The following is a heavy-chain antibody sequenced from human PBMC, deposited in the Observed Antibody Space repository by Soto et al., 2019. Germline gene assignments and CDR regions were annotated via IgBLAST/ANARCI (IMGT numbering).Heavy chain of an antibody. J-gene: IGHJ4*02. CDR3: ARHDFYGSTGYYPDY. V-gene: IGHV5-51*01. D-gene: IGHD3-22*01. CDR1: GYRFSSYW. Sequence: GESLKISCKGSGYRFSSYWIGWVRQMPGKGLEWMGIVYPGDSESRYSPSFQGQVTISADRSISTAYLQWSSLRASDTAMYYCARHDFYGSTGYYPDYWGQGTMVTVS. CDR2: VYPGDSES.